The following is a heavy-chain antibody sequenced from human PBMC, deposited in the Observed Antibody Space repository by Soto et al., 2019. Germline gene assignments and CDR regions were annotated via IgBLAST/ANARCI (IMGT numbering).Heavy chain of an antibody. V-gene: IGHV1-3*01. J-gene: IGHJ4*02. CDR1: GYTFTSYA. D-gene: IGHD6-13*01. CDR3: ARDRSSWYRAHYDY. Sequence: ASVKVSCKASGYTFTSYAIHWVRQAPGQRLEWMGWINAGHGNTKYSQKFQDRVTITRDTSASIAYTELRSLRSEDTAGYYCARDRSSWYRAHYDYCGQVTQAT. CDR2: INAGHGNT.